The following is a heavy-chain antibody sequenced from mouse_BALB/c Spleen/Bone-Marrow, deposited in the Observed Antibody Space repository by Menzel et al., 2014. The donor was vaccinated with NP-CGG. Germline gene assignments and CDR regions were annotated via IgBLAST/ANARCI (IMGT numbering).Heavy chain of an antibody. V-gene: IGHV1-62-2*01. CDR2: FYPGNGNI. J-gene: IGHJ2*01. D-gene: IGHD1-1*01. CDR1: GYTFTDYI. Sequence: QVQLQQSGAELVKPGASVKLSCKASGYTFTDYIIHWVKQRSGQGLEWIGWFYPGNGNIKFSEKFNDKATLTADKSPSTVYMELSRLTSEDSAVYFCARHFYGTSYFDYWGQGTTLTVSS. CDR3: ARHFYGTSYFDY.